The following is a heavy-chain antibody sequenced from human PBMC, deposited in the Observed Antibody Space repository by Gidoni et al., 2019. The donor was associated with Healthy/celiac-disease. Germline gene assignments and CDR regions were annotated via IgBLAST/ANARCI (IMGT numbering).Heavy chain of an antibody. CDR1: GFPFADSA. J-gene: IGHJ4*02. CDR2: ISWNSGSI. Sequence: EVQLVESGGGLVQPGRSLRLSCAASGFPFADSAMHWVRQAPGKGLEWVSGISWNSGSIGYADSVKGRFTISRDNAKNSLYLQMNSLRAEDTALYYCAKDIGYDSSGYYFDYWGQGTLVTVSS. D-gene: IGHD3-22*01. CDR3: AKDIGYDSSGYYFDY. V-gene: IGHV3-9*01.